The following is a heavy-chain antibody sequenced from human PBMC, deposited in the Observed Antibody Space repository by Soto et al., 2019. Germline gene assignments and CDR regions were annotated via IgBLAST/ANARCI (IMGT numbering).Heavy chain of an antibody. J-gene: IGHJ4*02. CDR1: GFTFSSYA. D-gene: IGHD6-13*01. V-gene: IGHV3-23*01. Sequence: GGSLRLSCAASGFTFSSYAMSWVRQAPGKGLEWVSAISGSGGSTYYADSVKGRFTISRDNSKNTLYLQMNSLRAEDTAVYYCAKDRSREAAAEYYFDYWGQGTLVTVSS. CDR2: ISGSGGST. CDR3: AKDRSREAAAEYYFDY.